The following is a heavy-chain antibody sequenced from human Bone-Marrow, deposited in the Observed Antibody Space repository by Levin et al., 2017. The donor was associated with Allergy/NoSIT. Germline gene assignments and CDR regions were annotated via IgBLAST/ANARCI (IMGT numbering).Heavy chain of an antibody. CDR1: GFTFSNAW. V-gene: IGHV3-15*07. J-gene: IGHJ4*02. D-gene: IGHD3-22*01. CDR3: TTWGDDSSGYYYFDY. CDR2: IKSKTDGGTT. Sequence: RGESLKISCAASGFTFSNAWMNWVRQAPGKGLEWVGRIKSKTDGGTTDYAAPVKGRFTISRDDSKNTLYLQMNSLKTEDTAVYYCTTWGDDSSGYYYFDYWGQGTLVTVSS.